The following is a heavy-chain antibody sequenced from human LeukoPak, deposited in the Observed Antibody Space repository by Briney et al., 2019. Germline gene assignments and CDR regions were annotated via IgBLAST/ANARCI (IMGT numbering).Heavy chain of an antibody. D-gene: IGHD3-9*01. CDR1: GFTFSNYA. CDR2: ISYDGSNK. Sequence: PGGSLRLSCAASGFTFSNYALHWVRQAPGKGLEWVAVISYDGSNKYYADSVKGRFTISRDNSKNTLYLQMNSLRPEDTAVYYCARGEILLRYFDWLPHFDYWGQGTLVTVSS. J-gene: IGHJ4*02. V-gene: IGHV3-30-3*01. CDR3: ARGEILLRYFDWLPHFDY.